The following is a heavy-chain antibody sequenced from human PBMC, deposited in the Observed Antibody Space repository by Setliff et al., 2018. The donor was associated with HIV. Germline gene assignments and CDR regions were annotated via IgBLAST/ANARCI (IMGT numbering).Heavy chain of an antibody. CDR1: GYPFSNFG. D-gene: IGHD3-10*01. CDR2: INVYNGDT. J-gene: IGHJ4*02. CDR3: ATDRTQTGISMVRGRIVDPARYPLDY. V-gene: IGHV1-18*01. Sequence: GASVKVSCKASGYPFSNFGVSWVRQAPGQGLEWMAWINVYNGDTNFALEFQGRVTLTKDTSTETAYMELESLRSDDTAVYYCATDRTQTGISMVRGRIVDPARYPLDYWGQGTLVTVSS.